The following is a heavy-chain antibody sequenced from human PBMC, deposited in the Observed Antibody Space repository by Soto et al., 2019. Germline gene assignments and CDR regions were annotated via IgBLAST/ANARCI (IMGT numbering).Heavy chain of an antibody. V-gene: IGHV3-48*03. CDR2: VGSSGNTK. CDR1: GFTLSSSE. J-gene: IGHJ3*02. CDR3: ARGLEYYFKPGVFDI. Sequence: EVQLVESGGGLEQPGGSLRLSCAASGFTLSSSEMNWVRQAPGKGLEWVSYVGSSGNTKYYADSVKGRFTISRDNAKNSLYLQMNSLRAEDTAVYYCARGLEYYFKPGVFDIWVQGTMVTVSS. D-gene: IGHD1-26*01.